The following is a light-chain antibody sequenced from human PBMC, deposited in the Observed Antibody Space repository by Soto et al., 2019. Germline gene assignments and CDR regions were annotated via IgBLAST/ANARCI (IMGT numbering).Light chain of an antibody. CDR3: QQYNNWPIT. CDR2: GPS. CDR1: QSVNSN. V-gene: IGKV3-15*01. J-gene: IGKJ5*01. Sequence: EIVVTQSPVTLSVSTGERATLSCRASQSVNSNLAWYQQKPGQAPRLLIYGPSTRATGVPARFSGSGSGTEFTLTISSLQSEDFAVYYCQQYNNWPITFGQGTRLEI.